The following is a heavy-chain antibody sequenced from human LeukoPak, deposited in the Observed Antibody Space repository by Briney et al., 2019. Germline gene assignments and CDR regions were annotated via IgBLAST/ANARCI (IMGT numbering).Heavy chain of an antibody. Sequence: GGSLRLSCAASGFTFSSYGMHWVRQAPGKGLEWVAVIWYDGSNKYHADSVKGRFTISRDNSKNTLYLQMNSLGAEDTAVYYCARENSGHDFALDYWGQGTLVTVSS. CDR3: ARENSGHDFALDY. CDR1: GFTFSSYG. CDR2: IWYDGSNK. V-gene: IGHV3-33*01. D-gene: IGHD5-12*01. J-gene: IGHJ4*02.